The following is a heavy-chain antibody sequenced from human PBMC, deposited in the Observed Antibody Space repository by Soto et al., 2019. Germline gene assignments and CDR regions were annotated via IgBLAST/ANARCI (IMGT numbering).Heavy chain of an antibody. J-gene: IGHJ6*02. CDR3: AKETHPRYYYYYGMDV. CDR2: ISYDGSNK. V-gene: IGHV3-30*18. Sequence: PGGSLRLSCAASGFTFSSYGMHWVRQAPGKGLEWVAVISYDGSNKYYADSVKGRFTISRDNSKNTLYLQMNSLRAEDTAVYYCAKETHPRYYYYYGMDVWGQGTTVTVYS. CDR1: GFTFSSYG.